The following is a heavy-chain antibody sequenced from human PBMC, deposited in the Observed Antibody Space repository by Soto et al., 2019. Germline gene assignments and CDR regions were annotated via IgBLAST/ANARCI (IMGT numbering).Heavy chain of an antibody. CDR3: GRDGVRYQLLSSYGMDV. J-gene: IGHJ6*02. CDR1: GFTFSSYG. CDR2: IWYDGSNK. Sequence: QVQLVESGGGVVQPGRSLRLSCAASGFTFSSYGMHWVRQAPGKGLEWVAVIWYDGSNKYYADSVKGRFTISRDNSKNTLYLQMNSLRAEDTAVYYCGRDGVRYQLLSSYGMDVWGQGTTVTVSS. V-gene: IGHV3-33*01. D-gene: IGHD2-2*01.